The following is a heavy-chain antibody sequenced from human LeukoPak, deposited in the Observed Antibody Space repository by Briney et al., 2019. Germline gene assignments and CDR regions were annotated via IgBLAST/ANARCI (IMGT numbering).Heavy chain of an antibody. CDR1: GGSITSYY. CDR3: ARVRRNGYNSPDY. CDR2: IYYSGST. Sequence: SETLSLTCTVSGGSITSYYWSWIRQPPGKGLECIGYIYYSGSTYYNPSLKSRVTISVDTSKNQFSLKLSSVTAADTAVYYCARVRRNGYNSPDYWGQGTLVTVSS. J-gene: IGHJ4*02. D-gene: IGHD5-24*01. V-gene: IGHV4-59*01.